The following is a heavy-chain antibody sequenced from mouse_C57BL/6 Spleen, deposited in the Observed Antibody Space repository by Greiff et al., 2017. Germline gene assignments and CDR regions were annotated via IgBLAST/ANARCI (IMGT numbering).Heavy chain of an antibody. Sequence: VQLQQSGAELVRPGTSVKVSCKASGYAFTNYLIEWVKQRPGQGLEWIGVINPGSGGTNYNEKFKGKATLTADKSSSTAYMQLSSLTSEDSAVYFCARGGLLDWYFDVWGTGTTVTVSS. D-gene: IGHD2-1*01. CDR1: GYAFTNYL. CDR3: ARGGLLDWYFDV. V-gene: IGHV1-54*01. CDR2: INPGSGGT. J-gene: IGHJ1*03.